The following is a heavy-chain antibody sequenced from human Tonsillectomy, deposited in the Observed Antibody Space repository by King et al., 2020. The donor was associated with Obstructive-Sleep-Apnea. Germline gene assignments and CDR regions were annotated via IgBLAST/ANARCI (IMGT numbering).Heavy chain of an antibody. D-gene: IGHD2-2*01. CDR1: GFSFSSHW. V-gene: IGHV3-7*03. Sequence: VQLVESGGGLVQPGGSLRLSCAASGFSFSSHWMSWVRQAPGKGLEWVANIKQDGSEKYSVDSVKGRFIISRDNAKNSLYLQMNSLRAEDTAVYYCARSRCSSTSCLGYNGLDVWGQGTTVTVSS. CDR3: ARSRCSSTSCLGYNGLDV. CDR2: IKQDGSEK. J-gene: IGHJ6*02.